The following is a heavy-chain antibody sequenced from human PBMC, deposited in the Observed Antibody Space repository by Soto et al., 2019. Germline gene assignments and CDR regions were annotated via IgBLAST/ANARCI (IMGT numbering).Heavy chain of an antibody. CDR3: AKDRLPGTTAYYYGMDV. CDR1: GFTFSSYG. J-gene: IGHJ6*02. Sequence: GGSLRLSCAASGFTFSSYGMHWVRQAPGKGLEWVAVISYDGSNKYYADSVKGQFTISRGNSKNTLYLQMNSLRAEDTAVYYCAKDRLPGTTAYYYGMDVWGQGTTVTVSS. V-gene: IGHV3-30*18. D-gene: IGHD1-1*01. CDR2: ISYDGSNK.